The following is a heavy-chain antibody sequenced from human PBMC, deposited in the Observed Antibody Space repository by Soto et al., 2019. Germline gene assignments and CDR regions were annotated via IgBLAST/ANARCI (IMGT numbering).Heavy chain of an antibody. CDR3: ARGGDIVVVPAAMSYYYYYMDV. D-gene: IGHD2-2*01. J-gene: IGHJ6*03. V-gene: IGHV4-59*01. CDR1: GGSISSYY. Sequence: QVQLQESGPGLVKPSETLSLTCTVSGGSISSYYWSWVRQPPGKGLEWIGYIYYSGSTNYNPSLKSRVTISVDTSKNQFSLKLSSVTAADTAVYYCARGGDIVVVPAAMSYYYYYMDVWGKGTTVTVSS. CDR2: IYYSGST.